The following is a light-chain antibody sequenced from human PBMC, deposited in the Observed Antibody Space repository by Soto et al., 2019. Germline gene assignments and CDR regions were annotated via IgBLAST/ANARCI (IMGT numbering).Light chain of an antibody. CDR1: SSDVRGYNY. V-gene: IGLV2-14*01. Sequence: QSALTQPASVSGSPGQSITISCTGTSSDVRGYNYVSWYQHHPGKAPKLMIYEVSNRPSGVSNRFSGSKSGNTASLTISGLQAEDEADYYCSSYTSSSTPVVFGGGTKLTVL. J-gene: IGLJ2*01. CDR2: EVS. CDR3: SSYTSSSTPVV.